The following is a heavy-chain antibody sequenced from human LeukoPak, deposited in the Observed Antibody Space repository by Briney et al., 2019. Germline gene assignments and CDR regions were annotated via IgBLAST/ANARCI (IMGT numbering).Heavy chain of an antibody. CDR3: ARDEVRYCSSTSCPNFDY. J-gene: IGHJ4*02. CDR1: GFTFSSYA. CDR2: ISYDGSNK. V-gene: IGHV3-30-3*01. D-gene: IGHD2-2*01. Sequence: GGSLRLSCAASGFTFSSYAMPWVRQAPGKGLEWVAVISYDGSNKYYADSVKGRFTISRDNSKNTLYLQMNSLRAEDTAVYYCARDEVRYCSSTSCPNFDYWGQGTLVTVSS.